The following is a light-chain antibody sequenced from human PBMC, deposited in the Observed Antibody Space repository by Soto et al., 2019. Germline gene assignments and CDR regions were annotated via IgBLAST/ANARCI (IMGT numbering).Light chain of an antibody. Sequence: DIQMTQSPSSLSASVGDRVTITCRASQSISSYLNWYQQKPGKAPKLLIYAASSLQSGVPSRFSGSGSGTDFPLTISSLQPEDFATYYCQQSYSTSEWTFGQGTKVEIK. CDR3: QQSYSTSEWT. CDR1: QSISSY. J-gene: IGKJ1*01. CDR2: AAS. V-gene: IGKV1-39*01.